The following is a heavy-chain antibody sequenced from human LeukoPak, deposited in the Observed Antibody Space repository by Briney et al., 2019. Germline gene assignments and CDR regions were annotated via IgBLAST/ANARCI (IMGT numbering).Heavy chain of an antibody. CDR3: ERMRSGWFIDY. Sequence: PGAPLRLSYGASGFTFSCYSMNWVHQPAGKGVEWVSFTSTTSSSIYYADSVKGRFTISRDNAKNSLYLQMSSLRDEDTAVYYCERMRSGWFIDYWGQGTLVTVSS. CDR1: GFTFSCYS. D-gene: IGHD6-19*01. CDR2: TSTTSSSI. V-gene: IGHV3-48*02. J-gene: IGHJ4*02.